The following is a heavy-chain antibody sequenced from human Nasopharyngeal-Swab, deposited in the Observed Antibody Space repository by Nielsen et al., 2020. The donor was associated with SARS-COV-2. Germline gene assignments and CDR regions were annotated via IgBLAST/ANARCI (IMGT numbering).Heavy chain of an antibody. J-gene: IGHJ3*02. Sequence: WIRQPPGKGLEWIGSIYYSGSAYYNPSLKSRFTISLDTSKFQFSLKLISVTAADTAVHYCASCLGDAFDIWGQGTMVTVSS. CDR3: ASCLGDAFDI. V-gene: IGHV4-39*01. CDR2: IYYSGSA.